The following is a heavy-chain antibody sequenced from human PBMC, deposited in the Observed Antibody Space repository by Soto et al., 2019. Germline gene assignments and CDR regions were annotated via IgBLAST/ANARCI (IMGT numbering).Heavy chain of an antibody. Sequence: ASVKVSCKASGYTFTSYYMHWVRQAPGQGLEWMGIINPSGGSTSYAQKFQGRVTMTRDTSTSTVYMELSSLRSEDTAVYYCARVGITMIVGHDAFDIWVHGTLVTVSS. D-gene: IGHD3-22*01. CDR1: GYTFTSYY. J-gene: IGHJ3*02. V-gene: IGHV1-46*01. CDR3: ARVGITMIVGHDAFDI. CDR2: INPSGGST.